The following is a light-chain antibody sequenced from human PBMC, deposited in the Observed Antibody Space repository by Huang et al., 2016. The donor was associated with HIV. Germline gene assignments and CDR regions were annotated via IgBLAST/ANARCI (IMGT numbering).Light chain of an antibody. CDR3: QQYYNTPYT. CDR1: QGITKS. Sequence: DIQMTQSPSSLSASVGDRVTITCRPSQGITKSLVWYQQKPGKAPKLLLFATSRLERGVPSRFSGSGSGTDFTLTISSLQPEDFATYYCQQYYNTPYTFGKGTKLEIK. J-gene: IGKJ2*01. V-gene: IGKV1-NL1*01. CDR2: ATS.